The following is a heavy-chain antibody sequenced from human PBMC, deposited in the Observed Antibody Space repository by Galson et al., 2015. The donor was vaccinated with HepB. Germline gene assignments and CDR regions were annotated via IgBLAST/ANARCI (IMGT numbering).Heavy chain of an antibody. CDR2: ISWNGAST. Sequence: SLRLSCAATGFTFDDYSMHWVRRAPGKGLEWVSLISWNGASTFYAESVKGRFTISRDNSKNSLYLQMNSLRAEDTALYYCAKSLYGDYYAFDIWGQGTMVTVSS. V-gene: IGHV3-43*01. D-gene: IGHD4-17*01. CDR1: GFTFDDYS. CDR3: AKSLYGDYYAFDI. J-gene: IGHJ3*02.